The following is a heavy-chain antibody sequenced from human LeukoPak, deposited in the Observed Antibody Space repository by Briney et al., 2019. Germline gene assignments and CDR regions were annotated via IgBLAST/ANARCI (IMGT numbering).Heavy chain of an antibody. V-gene: IGHV4-4*07. Sequence: PSETLSLTCTVSGGSISSYYWSWIRQPAGKGLEWIGRIYTSGSTNYNPSLKSRVTISVDTSKNQFSLKLSSVTAADTAVYYCARTEWYYYGSGSYYFDYWGQGTLVTVSS. CDR2: IYTSGST. J-gene: IGHJ4*02. CDR1: GGSISSYY. CDR3: ARTEWYYYGSGSYYFDY. D-gene: IGHD3-10*01.